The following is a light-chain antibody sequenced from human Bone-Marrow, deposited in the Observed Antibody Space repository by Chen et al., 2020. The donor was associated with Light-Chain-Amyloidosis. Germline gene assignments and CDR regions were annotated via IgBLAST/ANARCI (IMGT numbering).Light chain of an antibody. J-gene: IGKJ1*01. V-gene: IGKV4-1*01. Sequence: DIVMTQFPDSLAVSLGEGATINCKSSQSLIYNNKNYLAWYQQKPGQPPRLLISWASTRESGVPDRFSGSGSGTDFTLNISSMQAEDVAVYYCQQYYSNPRTFGQGAKVEIK. CDR2: WAS. CDR1: QSLIYNNKNY. CDR3: QQYYSNPRT.